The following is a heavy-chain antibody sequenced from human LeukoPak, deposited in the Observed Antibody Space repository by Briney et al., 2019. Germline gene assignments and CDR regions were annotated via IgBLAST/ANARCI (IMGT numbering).Heavy chain of an antibody. D-gene: IGHD5-24*01. V-gene: IGHV4-39*07. J-gene: IGHJ5*02. Sequence: SETLSLTCTVSGGSISSSTYFWGWIRQPPGKGLEWIGTIYYSGSTYYDPSLKSRVTISVDSSKNQFSLRLSSVTAADTAVYYCARESLTWLQSRTSWFDPWGQGTLVTVSS. CDR2: IYYSGST. CDR1: GGSISSSTYF. CDR3: ARESLTWLQSRTSWFDP.